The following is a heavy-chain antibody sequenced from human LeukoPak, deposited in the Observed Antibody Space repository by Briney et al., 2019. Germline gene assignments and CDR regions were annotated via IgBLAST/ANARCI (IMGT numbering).Heavy chain of an antibody. Sequence: SETLSLTCTVSGVSISSYFWSWVRQPAGKGLEWIGRIYTSGSTKYNPSLQRRVTMSLDTSKKQLSLNLGSVTAADTAVYYCARAGTSGGLCDYWGQGILVTVSS. V-gene: IGHV4-4*07. J-gene: IGHJ4*02. D-gene: IGHD1-14*01. CDR2: IYTSGST. CDR3: ARAGTSGGLCDY. CDR1: GVSISSYF.